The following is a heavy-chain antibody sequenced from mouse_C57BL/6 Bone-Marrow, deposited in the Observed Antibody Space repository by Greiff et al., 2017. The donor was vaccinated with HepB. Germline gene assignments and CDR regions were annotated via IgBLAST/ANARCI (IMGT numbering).Heavy chain of an antibody. J-gene: IGHJ4*01. CDR1: GYSITSGYY. CDR3: SRSEDYDYARYYAMDY. V-gene: IGHV3-6*01. CDR2: ISYDGSN. Sequence: EVQLVESGPGLAKPSPSLSLTCSVTGYSITSGYYWNWIRQFPGNKLEWVGDISYDGSNNYNASLKNRISITHDKSKNKFFLKLNSVTTEDTATYYCSRSEDYDYARYYAMDYWGQGTSVTVSS. D-gene: IGHD1-1*01.